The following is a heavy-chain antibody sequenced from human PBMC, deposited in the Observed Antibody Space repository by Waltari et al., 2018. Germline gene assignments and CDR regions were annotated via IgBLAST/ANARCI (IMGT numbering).Heavy chain of an antibody. Sequence: EVKLVESGGDLVQPGGSLRIPCTASGFTFSRCWMSWVRQAPGRGLGWGGSISDDGTEKYYGDSVKGRFTISRDNAENALYLQMNSLRAEDTALYFCARDRGHFALDLWGQGALVTVSS. CDR2: ISDDGTEK. CDR1: GFTFSRCW. CDR3: ARDRGHFALDL. V-gene: IGHV3-7*01. J-gene: IGHJ5*02.